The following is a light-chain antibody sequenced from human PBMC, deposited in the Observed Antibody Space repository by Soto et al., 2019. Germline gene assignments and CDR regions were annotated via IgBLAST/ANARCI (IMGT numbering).Light chain of an antibody. Sequence: QPVLTQPASVSGSPGQSITISCTGTSSDVGGYNYVSWYQQRPGKAPRLIIYGVTNRPSGVSDRFSGSKSGNTASLAISGLQSEDEADYYCSSYTSSNTLGVFGGGTKLTVL. V-gene: IGLV2-14*03. CDR2: GVT. CDR1: SSDVGGYNY. CDR3: SSYTSSNTLGV. J-gene: IGLJ2*01.